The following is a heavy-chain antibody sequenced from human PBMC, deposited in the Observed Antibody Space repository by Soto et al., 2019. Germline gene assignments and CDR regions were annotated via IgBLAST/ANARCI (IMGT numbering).Heavy chain of an antibody. J-gene: IGHJ5*02. Sequence: SETLSLTCTVSGGSISNYFWSWIRQPPGKGLEWIGYTYHSGSTDYNPSLKNRVTISVDTTKNQFSLKLSSVIAADTAVYFCSRVREFGHWGQGTLVPVPS. D-gene: IGHD3-10*01. CDR1: GGSISNYF. V-gene: IGHV4-59*01. CDR2: TYHSGST. CDR3: SRVREFGH.